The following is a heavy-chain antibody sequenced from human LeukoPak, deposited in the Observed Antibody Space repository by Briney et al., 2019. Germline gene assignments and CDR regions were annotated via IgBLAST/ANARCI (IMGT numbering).Heavy chain of an antibody. J-gene: IGHJ4*02. D-gene: IGHD3-9*01. CDR1: GFTFSSYA. CDR3: TTDPTTLYYDILTGYYNVGDY. Sequence: GGSLRLSCAASGFTFSSYAMSWVRQAPGKGLECISGFSGSGGSTYYADSVKGRFTISRDNSKNTLYLQMNSLKTEDTAVYYCTTDPTTLYYDILTGYYNVGDYWGQGTLVTVSS. CDR2: FSGSGGST. V-gene: IGHV3-23*01.